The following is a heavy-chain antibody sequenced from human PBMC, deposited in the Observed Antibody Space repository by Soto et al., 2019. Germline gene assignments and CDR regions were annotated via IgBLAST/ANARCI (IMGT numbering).Heavy chain of an antibody. D-gene: IGHD1-26*01. V-gene: IGHV3-48*03. J-gene: IGHJ6*02. CDR1: GFTFSGYE. Sequence: HPGGSLRLSCAASGFTFSGYEMNWVRQAPGKGLEWVSYISSSGSTIYYADSVKGRFTISRDNAKNSLYLQMNSLRAEDTAVYYCAREGVGAPNYYYYGMDVWGQGTTVTVSS. CDR2: ISSSGSTI. CDR3: AREGVGAPNYYYYGMDV.